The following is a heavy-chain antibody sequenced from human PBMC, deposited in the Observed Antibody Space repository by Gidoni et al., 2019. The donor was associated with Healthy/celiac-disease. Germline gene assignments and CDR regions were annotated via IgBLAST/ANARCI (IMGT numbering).Heavy chain of an antibody. CDR2: ITPIFGTA. CDR3: ARDRPSNAGANTPASFDY. Sequence: VQLVQSGAEVKNPGSSVKFSCSASGCTSRTYALSWVRQAPGKGLEWLGGITPIFGTANYAQKCQGRVTISADESTSTAYMELSRLRSEETAVYYCARDRPSNAGANTPASFDYWGQGTLVTVSS. V-gene: IGHV1-69*01. D-gene: IGHD1-26*01. J-gene: IGHJ4*02. CDR1: GCTSRTYA.